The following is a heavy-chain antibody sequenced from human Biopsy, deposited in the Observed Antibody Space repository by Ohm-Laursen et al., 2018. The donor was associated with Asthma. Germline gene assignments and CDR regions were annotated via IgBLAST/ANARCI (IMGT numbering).Heavy chain of an antibody. V-gene: IGHV3-30*18. J-gene: IGHJ3*02. CDR1: GFTFSSYG. D-gene: IGHD1-1*01. Sequence: SLRLSCVASGFTFSSYGMHRVRQAPGKGLEWVAVISYDGSNKYYADSVKGRFTISRDNSKNTLYLQMNSLRAEDTAVYYCAKESGSNYAFDIWGQGTMVTVSS. CDR3: AKESGSNYAFDI. CDR2: ISYDGSNK.